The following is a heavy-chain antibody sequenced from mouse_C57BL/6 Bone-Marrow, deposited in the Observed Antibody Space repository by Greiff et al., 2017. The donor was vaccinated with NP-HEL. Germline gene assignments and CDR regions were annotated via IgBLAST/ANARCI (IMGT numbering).Heavy chain of an antibody. D-gene: IGHD1-1*01. CDR3: ARGGGSSFAY. V-gene: IGHV1-82*01. CDR1: GYAFSSSW. J-gene: IGHJ3*01. CDR2: IYPGDGDT. Sequence: QVQLQQSGPELVKPGASVKISCKASGYAFSSSWMNWVKQRPGKGLEWIGRIYPGDGDTNYNGKFKGKATLTADKSSSTAYMQLSSLASEDSAVYFCARGGGSSFAYWGQGTLVTVSA.